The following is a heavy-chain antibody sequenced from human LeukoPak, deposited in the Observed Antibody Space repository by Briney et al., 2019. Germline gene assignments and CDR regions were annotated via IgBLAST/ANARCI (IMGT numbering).Heavy chain of an antibody. CDR2: ISASGGNT. Sequence: PGGSLRLACAASGFTFSNYAMNWVRQAPGKGLGWVSTISASGGNTFYADSVTGRFTISRDNSKNTLYLQMNSLRAEDTAVHYCAKDDFWFGENYWGQGTLVTVSS. D-gene: IGHD3-10*01. J-gene: IGHJ4*02. CDR3: AKDDFWFGENY. V-gene: IGHV3-23*01. CDR1: GFTFSNYA.